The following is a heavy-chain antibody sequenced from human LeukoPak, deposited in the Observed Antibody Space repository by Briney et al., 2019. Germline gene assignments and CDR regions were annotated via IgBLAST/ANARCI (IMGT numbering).Heavy chain of an antibody. Sequence: PSETLSLTCTVSGGSINDFYWRWIRQPTGKGLEWIGRMYVNGTNNYNPSLNGRVTMSVDTPKNQFSLKLHSATAADAALDYCARDFRYSSGWYWFDPWGQGTLVTVSS. CDR3: ARDFRYSSGWYWFDP. CDR1: GGSINDFY. CDR2: MYVNGTN. D-gene: IGHD6-19*01. J-gene: IGHJ5*02. V-gene: IGHV4-4*07.